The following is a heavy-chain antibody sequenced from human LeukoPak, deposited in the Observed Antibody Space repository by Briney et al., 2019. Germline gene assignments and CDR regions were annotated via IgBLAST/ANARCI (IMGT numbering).Heavy chain of an antibody. CDR1: GYTFTNYY. J-gene: IGHJ4*02. Sequence: ASVKVSCKASGYTFTNYYLHWVRQAPGQGLEWMGILNPRGGSPTYAQKFQGRVTMTRDTSTSTVYMEVSSLRSDDTAVYYCARDPARGDYWGQGTLVTVSS. CDR3: ARDPARGDY. CDR2: LNPRGGSP. V-gene: IGHV1-46*01.